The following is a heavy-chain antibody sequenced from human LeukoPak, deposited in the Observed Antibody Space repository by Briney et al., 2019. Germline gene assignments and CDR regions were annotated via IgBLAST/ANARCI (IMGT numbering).Heavy chain of an antibody. Sequence: PSQTLSLTCTVSGGSISSGGYYWSWILQHPGKGLEWIGYIYYSGSTYYNPSLKSRVTISVDTSKNQFSLKLSSVTAADTAVYYCARGQLDYVWGSVNWFDPWGQGTLVTVSS. J-gene: IGHJ5*02. V-gene: IGHV4-31*03. D-gene: IGHD3-16*01. CDR3: ARGQLDYVWGSVNWFDP. CDR1: GGSISSGGYY. CDR2: IYYSGST.